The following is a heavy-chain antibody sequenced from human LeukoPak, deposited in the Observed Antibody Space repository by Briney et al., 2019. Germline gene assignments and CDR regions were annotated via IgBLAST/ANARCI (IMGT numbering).Heavy chain of an antibody. V-gene: IGHV4-59*01. D-gene: IGHD2-21*02. CDR1: GGSISSYY. CDR2: INYSGST. CDR3: ARDPDLGAFDI. Sequence: SETLSLTCTVSGGSISSYYWSWIRQPPGKGLEWIGYINYSGSTNYNPSLKSRVTISVDTSKNQFSLKLSSVTAADTAVYYCARDPDLGAFDIWGQGTMVTVSS. J-gene: IGHJ3*02.